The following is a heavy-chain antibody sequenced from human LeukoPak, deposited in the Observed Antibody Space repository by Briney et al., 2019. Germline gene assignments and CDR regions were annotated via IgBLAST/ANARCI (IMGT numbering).Heavy chain of an antibody. Sequence: GGSLRLSCAASGFIFSSYAMSWVRQAPGKGLEWVSAISGSGGRTYYADSAKGRFTISRDTSKNTLYLQMNSLRAEDTAVYYCAKGSAAARPYYFDYWGQGTLVTVSS. CDR3: AKGSAAARPYYFDY. J-gene: IGHJ4*02. V-gene: IGHV3-23*01. CDR2: ISGSGGRT. D-gene: IGHD6-6*01. CDR1: GFIFSSYA.